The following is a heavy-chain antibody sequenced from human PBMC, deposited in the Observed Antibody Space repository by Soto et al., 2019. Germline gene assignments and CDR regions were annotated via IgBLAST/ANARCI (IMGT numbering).Heavy chain of an antibody. D-gene: IGHD1-26*01. V-gene: IGHV3-48*03. J-gene: IGHJ3*02. CDR3: ARVGRGGSYSGRRAFDI. CDR2: ISSSGSTI. CDR1: GFTFSSYE. Sequence: LRLSCAASGFTFSSYEMNWVRQAPGKGLEWVSYISSSGSTIYYADSVKGRFTISRDNAKNSLYLQMNSLRAEDTAVYYCARVGRGGSYSGRRAFDIWGQGTMVTVSS.